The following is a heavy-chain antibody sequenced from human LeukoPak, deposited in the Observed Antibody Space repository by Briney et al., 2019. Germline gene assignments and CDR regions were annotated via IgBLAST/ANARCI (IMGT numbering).Heavy chain of an antibody. Sequence: PSETLSLTCTVSGGSISSHYWTWIRQSPGKGLEWIGSIYYSGSTYYNPSLKSRVTISVDTSKNQFSLKLSSVTAADTAVYYCATAKYSSSWSDAFDIWGQGTMVTVSS. J-gene: IGHJ3*02. CDR3: ATAKYSSSWSDAFDI. V-gene: IGHV4-59*05. D-gene: IGHD6-13*01. CDR2: IYYSGST. CDR1: GGSISSHY.